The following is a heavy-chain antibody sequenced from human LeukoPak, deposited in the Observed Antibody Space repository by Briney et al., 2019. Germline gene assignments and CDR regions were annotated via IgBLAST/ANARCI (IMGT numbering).Heavy chain of an antibody. CDR1: GGSISSSSYY. V-gene: IGHV4-39*07. D-gene: IGHD3-9*01. Sequence: SETLSLTCAVSGGSISSSSYYWGWIRQPPGKGLEWIGEINHSGSTNYNPSLKSRVTISVDTSKNQFSLKLSSVTAADTAVYYCARGVLRYFDWLLPPGYFDYWGQGTLVTVSS. CDR3: ARGVLRYFDWLLPPGYFDY. J-gene: IGHJ4*02. CDR2: INHSGST.